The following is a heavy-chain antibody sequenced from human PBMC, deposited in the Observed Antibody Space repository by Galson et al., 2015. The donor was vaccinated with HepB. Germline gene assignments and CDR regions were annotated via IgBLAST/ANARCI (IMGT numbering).Heavy chain of an antibody. J-gene: IGHJ6*03. CDR2: IYPGDSTI. CDR1: GYTFTNYW. CDR3: ARRGGSCSGGSCYTGIMGSFYYMDV. Sequence: QSGAEVTKPGESLKISCKASGYTFTNYWVAWVRQMPGKGLEWMGIIYPGDSTIRYSPSFQGQVTISADKSINTAYLQWSNLKASDTAMFYCARRGGSCSGGSCYTGIMGSFYYMDVWGKGTMVTVSS. D-gene: IGHD2-15*01. V-gene: IGHV5-51*03.